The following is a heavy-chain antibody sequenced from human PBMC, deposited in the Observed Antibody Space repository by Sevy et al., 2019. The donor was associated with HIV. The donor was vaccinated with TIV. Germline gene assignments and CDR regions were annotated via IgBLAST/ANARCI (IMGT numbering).Heavy chain of an antibody. CDR2: ISSSGSTI. J-gene: IGHJ4*02. Sequence: GGSLRLSCAASGFTFSSYEMNWVRQAPGKGLGWVSYISSSGSTIYYADSVKGRLTISRDNAKNALYLQMNSLRAEDTSVYYCARDGGATGNDYWGQGTLVTVSS. CDR1: GFTFSSYE. V-gene: IGHV3-48*03. CDR3: ARDGGATGNDY. D-gene: IGHD1-26*01.